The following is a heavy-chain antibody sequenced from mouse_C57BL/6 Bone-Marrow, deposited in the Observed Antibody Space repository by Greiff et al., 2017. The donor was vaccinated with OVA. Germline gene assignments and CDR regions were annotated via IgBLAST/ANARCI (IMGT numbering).Heavy chain of an antibody. V-gene: IGHV2-5*01. J-gene: IGHJ1*03. CDR1: GFSLTSYG. CDR3: ANAYYSNGWYFDV. CDR2: IWRGGST. D-gene: IGHD2-5*01. Sequence: VQLQQSGPGLVQPSQSLSITCTVSGFSLTSYGVHWVRQSPGKGLEWLGVIWRGGSTDYNAAFMSRLSITKDNSKSQVFFKMNSLQADDTAIYCCANAYYSNGWYFDVWGTGTTVTVSS.